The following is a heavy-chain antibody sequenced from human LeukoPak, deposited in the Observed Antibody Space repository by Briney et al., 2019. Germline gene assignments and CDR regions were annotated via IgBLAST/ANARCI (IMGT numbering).Heavy chain of an antibody. CDR2: MIPNSGKT. D-gene: IGHD5-12*01. CDR1: GYTFTSYD. CDR3: ARGSTVDTVATPLKY. J-gene: IGHJ4*02. V-gene: IGHV1-8*01. Sequence: ASVKVSCKASGYTFTSYDINWVRQATGQGLEWMGWMIPNSGKTGYGQKFQGRVTMTRSTSISTAYMELSSLRSEDTAVYYCARGSTVDTVATPLKYWGQGTLVTVSS.